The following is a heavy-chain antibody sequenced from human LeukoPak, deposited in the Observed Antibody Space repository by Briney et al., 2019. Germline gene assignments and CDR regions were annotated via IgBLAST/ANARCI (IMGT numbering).Heavy chain of an antibody. CDR1: GFTFSRYA. CDR3: AKDRRGIQLWASHYMDV. CDR2: ISGSGGST. D-gene: IGHD5-18*01. Sequence: QSGGSLRLSCAASGFTFSRYAMSWVRQAPGKGLEWVSAISGSGGSTYYADSVKGRFTISRDNSKNTLYLQMNSLRAEDTPVYYCAKDRRGIQLWASHYMDVWGKGTTVTVSS. J-gene: IGHJ6*03. V-gene: IGHV3-23*01.